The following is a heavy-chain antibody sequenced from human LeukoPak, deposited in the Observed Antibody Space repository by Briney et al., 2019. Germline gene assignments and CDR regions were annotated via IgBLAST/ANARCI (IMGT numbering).Heavy chain of an antibody. Sequence: GRSLRLSCAASGFTFDDYAMHWVRQAPGKGLEWVSGISWNSGSIGYADSVKGRFTISRDNAKNSLYLQMNSLRAEDTALYYCAKGRSRYTWGELVYYYYGMDVWGQGTTVTVSS. CDR1: GFTFDDYA. J-gene: IGHJ6*02. CDR3: AKGRSRYTWGELVYYYYGMDV. CDR2: ISWNSGSI. V-gene: IGHV3-9*01. D-gene: IGHD1-1*01.